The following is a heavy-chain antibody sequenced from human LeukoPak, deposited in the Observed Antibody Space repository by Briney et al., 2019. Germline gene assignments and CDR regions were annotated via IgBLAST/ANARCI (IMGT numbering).Heavy chain of an antibody. V-gene: IGHV3-53*01. CDR1: GFTVSSNY. CDR3: TKLKGWYGEGFFDY. Sequence: GRSLRLSCAASGFTVSSNYMSWVRQPAGKGLEWVSVLYSGGATFYADSVKGRFTISTDTSKNTLYLQMNDLRADDTAVYYCTKLKGWYGEGFFDYWGQGTLVTVSS. D-gene: IGHD6-19*01. J-gene: IGHJ4*02. CDR2: LYSGGAT.